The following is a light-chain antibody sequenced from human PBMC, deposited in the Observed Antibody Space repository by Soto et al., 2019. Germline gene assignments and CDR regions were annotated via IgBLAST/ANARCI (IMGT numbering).Light chain of an antibody. CDR2: EVS. J-gene: IGLJ1*01. V-gene: IGLV2-14*01. Sequence: QSVLTQPASVSGSPGQSITISCTGTRTDVGGYDFVSWYQQHPGKVPKLIIYEVSNRPSGVSNRFSGSKSGSTASLTISGLQAEDEADYYCSSYVSSSTYVFGSGTKLTVL. CDR3: SSYVSSSTYV. CDR1: RTDVGGYDF.